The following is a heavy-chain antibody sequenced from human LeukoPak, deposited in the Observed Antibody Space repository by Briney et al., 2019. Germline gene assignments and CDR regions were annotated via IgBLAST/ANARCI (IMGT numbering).Heavy chain of an antibody. CDR2: INSDGSIT. V-gene: IGHV3-74*01. CDR3: ARDVGRSDYP. Sequence: PGGSLRLSCVDSGFMFSSYWMHWVRQAPGKGLVWVSRINSDGSITGYADSVKGRFTISRDNAKNTLYLQMNSLRAEDTAVYYCARDVGRSDYPWGQGTLVTVPS. J-gene: IGHJ5*02. D-gene: IGHD2-21*02. CDR1: GFMFSSYW.